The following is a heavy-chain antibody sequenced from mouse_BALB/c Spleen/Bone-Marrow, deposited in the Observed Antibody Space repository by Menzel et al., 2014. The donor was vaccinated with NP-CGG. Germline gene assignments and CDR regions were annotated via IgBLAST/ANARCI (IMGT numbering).Heavy chain of an antibody. Sequence: EVQLQQSGGGLVKPGGSLKLSCAASGFTFSSYAMSWVRRTPEKRLEWVATISSGGSYTYYPDSVKGRFTISRDNAKNTLYLQMSSLRSGDTAMYYCARKSYYDYDGRPWFAYWGQGTLVTVSA. V-gene: IGHV5-9-3*01. CDR2: ISSGGSYT. CDR3: ARKSYYDYDGRPWFAY. J-gene: IGHJ3*01. CDR1: GFTFSSYA. D-gene: IGHD2-4*01.